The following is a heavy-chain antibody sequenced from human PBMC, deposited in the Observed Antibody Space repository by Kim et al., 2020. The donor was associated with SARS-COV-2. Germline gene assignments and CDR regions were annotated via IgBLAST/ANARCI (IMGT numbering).Heavy chain of an antibody. J-gene: IGHJ3*02. D-gene: IGHD1-26*01. Sequence: GGSLRLSCAASGFTFSSYSMNWVRQAPGKGLEWVSYISSSSSTIYYADSVKGRFTISRDNAKNSLYLQMNSLRAEDTAVYYCAKLIDAFDIWGQGTMVTVSS. CDR3: AKLIDAFDI. V-gene: IGHV3-48*01. CDR1: GFTFSSYS. CDR2: ISSSSSTI.